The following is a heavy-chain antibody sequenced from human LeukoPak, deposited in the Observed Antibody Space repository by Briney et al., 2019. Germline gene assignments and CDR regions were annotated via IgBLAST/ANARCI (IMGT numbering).Heavy chain of an antibody. D-gene: IGHD3-10*01. J-gene: IGHJ5*02. Sequence: SETLSLTCTVSGGSVSSGSYYWSWIRQPPGKGLEWIGYIYYSGSTKYNPSLKGRVTISVDTSKNQFSLKLSSVTAADTAVYYCARFYGSGNWFDPWGQGTLVTVSS. CDR3: ARFYGSGNWFDP. V-gene: IGHV4-61*01. CDR1: GGSVSSGSYY. CDR2: IYYSGST.